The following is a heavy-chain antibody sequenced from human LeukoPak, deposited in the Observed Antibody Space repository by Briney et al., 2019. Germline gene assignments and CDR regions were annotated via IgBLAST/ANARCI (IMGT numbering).Heavy chain of an antibody. CDR3: ASYSMTFDY. Sequence: ASVKVSCKASGYTFTSYGISWVRQPPGQGLEWMGWISAYNGNTNYAQKFQGRVTITADKSTSTAYMELSSLRSEDTAVYYCASYSMTFDYWGQGTLVTVSS. J-gene: IGHJ4*02. CDR2: ISAYNGNT. D-gene: IGHD5-18*01. V-gene: IGHV1-18*01. CDR1: GYTFTSYG.